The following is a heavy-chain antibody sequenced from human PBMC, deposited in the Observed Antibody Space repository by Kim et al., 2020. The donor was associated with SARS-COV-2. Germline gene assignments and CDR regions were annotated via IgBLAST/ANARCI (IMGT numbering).Heavy chain of an antibody. J-gene: IGHJ4*02. D-gene: IGHD3-10*01. CDR2: INGDGSEA. CDR1: GFIIRSYW. CDR3: MREQGTY. V-gene: IGHV3-7*01. Sequence: GGSLRLSCVASGFIIRSYWMNWVRQPPGKGLEWVGDINGDGSEAYYADSVKGRFTISRDNSKNSLYLQMNSLRAEDTAVYYCMREQGTYWGRGTLVSV.